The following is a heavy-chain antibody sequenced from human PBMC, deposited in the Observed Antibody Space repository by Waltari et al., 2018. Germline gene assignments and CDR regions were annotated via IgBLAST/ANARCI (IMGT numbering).Heavy chain of an antibody. J-gene: IGHJ4*02. D-gene: IGHD2-2*03. Sequence: QVQLQESGPGLVKPSETLSLTCTVSGGSISRYYWSWIRQPPGKGLEWIGYIYYSGSTNYNPSLKSRVTISVDTSKNQFSLKLSSVTAADTAVYYCASGSYTHFDYWGQGTLVTVSS. V-gene: IGHV4-59*01. CDR1: GGSISRYY. CDR2: IYYSGST. CDR3: ASGSYTHFDY.